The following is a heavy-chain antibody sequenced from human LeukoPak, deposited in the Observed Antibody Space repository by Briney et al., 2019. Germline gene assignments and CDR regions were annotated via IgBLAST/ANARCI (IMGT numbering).Heavy chain of an antibody. J-gene: IGHJ4*02. V-gene: IGHV3-15*01. CDR3: TTYRYYYDSSGYDY. CDR2: IKSKADGGTT. D-gene: IGHD3-22*01. Sequence: GGSLRLSCAASGFTFSYAWMSWVRQAPGKGLEWLGRIKSKADGGTTDYAAPVKGRISIPRDDSKNTLYLQVNSLKTEDTAVYYCTTYRYYYDSSGYDYWGQGTLVTVSS. CDR1: GFTFSYAW.